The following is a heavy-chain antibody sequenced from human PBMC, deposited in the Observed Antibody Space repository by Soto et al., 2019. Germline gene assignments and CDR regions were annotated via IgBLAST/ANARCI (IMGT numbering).Heavy chain of an antibody. CDR2: ISGSGGST. D-gene: IGHD3-10*01. Sequence: GGSLRLSCAASGFTFSSYAMSWVRQAPGKGLEWVSAISGSGGSTYYADSVKGRFTISRDNSKNTLYLQMNSLRAEDTAVYYCAKDLKVRGVIIADNWFDPWGQGTLVTVSS. CDR3: AKDLKVRGVIIADNWFDP. J-gene: IGHJ5*02. V-gene: IGHV3-23*01. CDR1: GFTFSSYA.